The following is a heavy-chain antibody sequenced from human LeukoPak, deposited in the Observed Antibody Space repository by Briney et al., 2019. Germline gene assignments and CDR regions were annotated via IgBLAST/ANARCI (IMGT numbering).Heavy chain of an antibody. CDR3: ARVKLGAYSSGWTAFDI. CDR2: IKLDGSEK. CDR1: GFTFSSYW. J-gene: IGHJ3*02. V-gene: IGHV3-7*03. Sequence: PGGSLRLSCAASGFTFSSYWMSWVRQAPGKGLEWVANIKLDGSEKYYVDSVKGRFTISRDNAKNSLYLQMNSLRAEDTALYYCARVKLGAYSSGWTAFDIWGQGTMVTVSS. D-gene: IGHD6-19*01.